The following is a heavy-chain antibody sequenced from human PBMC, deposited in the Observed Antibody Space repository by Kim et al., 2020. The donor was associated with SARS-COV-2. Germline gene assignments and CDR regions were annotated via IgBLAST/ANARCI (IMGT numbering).Heavy chain of an antibody. Sequence: GGSLRLSCVASGFTFDAFGMNWVRLAPGKGLEWVASISSSGTYTYYVDSVRGRFTVSRDNTKNSLFLQMSSLRAEDTALYYCARDSAHDYVDSVGMDVWGPGTTVTVSS. CDR3: ARDSAHDYVDSVGMDV. V-gene: IGHV3-21*06. CDR1: GFTFDAFG. J-gene: IGHJ6*02. D-gene: IGHD3-16*01. CDR2: ISSSGTYT.